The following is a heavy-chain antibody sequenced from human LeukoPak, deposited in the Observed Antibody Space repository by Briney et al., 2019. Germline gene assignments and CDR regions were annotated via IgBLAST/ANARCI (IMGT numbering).Heavy chain of an antibody. D-gene: IGHD1-26*01. J-gene: IGHJ4*02. CDR1: GGSFSGYY. Sequence: SETLSLTCAVYGGSFSGYYWSWIRQPPGKGLEWIGEINHSGSTNYNPSLKSRVTISVDTSKNQFSLKLSSVTAADTAVYYCATTPGSGSYVDYWGQGTLVTVSS. CDR3: ATTPGSGSYVDY. CDR2: INHSGST. V-gene: IGHV4-34*01.